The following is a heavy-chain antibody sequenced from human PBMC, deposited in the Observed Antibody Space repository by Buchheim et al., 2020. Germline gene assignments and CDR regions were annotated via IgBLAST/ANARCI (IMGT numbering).Heavy chain of an antibody. J-gene: IGHJ1*01. Sequence: QVQLQQWGAGLLKPSETLSLTCAVYGGSFSGYYWSWIRQPPGKGLEWIGEINHSGSTNYNPSLKSRVTISVDTSKNQFSLKLSSVTAADTAVYYCARVVHLRDVVEAYASSGYLYNDHWGQGTL. CDR2: INHSGST. D-gene: IGHD2-2*01. V-gene: IGHV4-34*01. CDR1: GGSFSGYY. CDR3: ARVVHLRDVVEAYASSGYLYNDH.